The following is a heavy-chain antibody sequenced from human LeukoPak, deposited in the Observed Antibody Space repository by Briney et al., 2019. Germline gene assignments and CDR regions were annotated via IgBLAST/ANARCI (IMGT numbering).Heavy chain of an antibody. D-gene: IGHD3-3*01. Sequence: PSETLSLACALSDGSFSGYYWTWIRQPPGKGLEWIGDINHSGNTNYYPTLKSRVSISVDTSRSQFSLKLNSVTAADTAVYYCARGSPFGVVPLPNYYYYYMDVWGKGTTVTVSS. J-gene: IGHJ6*03. CDR3: ARGSPFGVVPLPNYYYYYMDV. CDR2: INHSGNT. V-gene: IGHV4-34*01. CDR1: DGSFSGYY.